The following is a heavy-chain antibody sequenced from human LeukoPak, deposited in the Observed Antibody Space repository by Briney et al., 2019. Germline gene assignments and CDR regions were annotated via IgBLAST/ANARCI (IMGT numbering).Heavy chain of an antibody. CDR1: GFTVSNNY. CDR2: IYNDGST. Sequence: PGGSLRLSCAASGFTVSNNYMTWVRQAPGKGLEWVSIIYNDGSTFYADSVKGRFTLSRDNSNNTVYLQINNLGAGDTAVYYCARVTINTIRVNSDGWYFDLWGRGTLVTVSS. D-gene: IGHD5-24*01. CDR3: ARVTINTIRVNSDGWYFDL. J-gene: IGHJ2*01. V-gene: IGHV3-53*01.